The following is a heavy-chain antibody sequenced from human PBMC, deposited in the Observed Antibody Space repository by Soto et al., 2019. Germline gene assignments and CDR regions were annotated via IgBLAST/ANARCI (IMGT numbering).Heavy chain of an antibody. CDR1: GGTFSSYA. J-gene: IGHJ4*02. D-gene: IGHD6-19*01. Sequence: QVQLVQSGAEVKKPGSSVKVSCKASGGTFSSYAISWVRQAPGQGLEWMGGIIPIFGTANYAQKFQGRVTITAEEPKSTAYMELSSLRSEDTAVYYCAGESPRGSSGWAFDYWGQGTLVTVSS. CDR3: AGESPRGSSGWAFDY. CDR2: IIPIFGTA. V-gene: IGHV1-69*01.